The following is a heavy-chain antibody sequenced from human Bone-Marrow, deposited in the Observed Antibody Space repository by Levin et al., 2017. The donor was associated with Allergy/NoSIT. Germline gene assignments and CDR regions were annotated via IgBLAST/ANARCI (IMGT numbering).Heavy chain of an antibody. D-gene: IGHD3-3*01. J-gene: IGHJ5*02. CDR3: ARGVDYDFWSGYYSTIGGWFDP. Sequence: SETLSLTCAVSGGSISSGGYSWSWIRQPPGKGLEWIGYIYHSGSTYYNPSLKSRVTISVDRSKNQFSLKLSSVTAADTAVYYCARGVDYDFWSGYYSTIGGWFDPWGQGTLVTVSS. CDR2: IYHSGST. V-gene: IGHV4-30-2*01. CDR1: GGSISSGGYS.